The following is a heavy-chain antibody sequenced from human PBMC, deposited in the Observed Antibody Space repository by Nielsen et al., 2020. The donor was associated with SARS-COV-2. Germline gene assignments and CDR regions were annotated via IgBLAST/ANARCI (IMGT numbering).Heavy chain of an antibody. Sequence: SLKISCAASGFTFDDYAMHWVRQAPGKGLEWVSGISWNSGSIGYADSVKGRFTISRDNAKNSPYLQMNSLRAEDTALYYCAKDISWGYYDSTTGGPYFDYWGQGTLVTVSS. J-gene: IGHJ4*02. CDR1: GFTFDDYA. D-gene: IGHD3-22*01. CDR2: ISWNSGSI. CDR3: AKDISWGYYDSTTGGPYFDY. V-gene: IGHV3-9*01.